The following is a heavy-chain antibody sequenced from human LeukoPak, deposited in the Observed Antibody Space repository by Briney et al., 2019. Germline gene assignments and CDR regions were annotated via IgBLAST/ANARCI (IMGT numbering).Heavy chain of an antibody. J-gene: IGHJ4*02. CDR2: IDPSDSET. Sequence: GESLKISCKASGYSFTGYWIGWVRHMPGKGLEWMGIIDPSDSETRYTPSFKGQVTISVDKSLTTAYLQWNSLKASDTAMYYCARQTAMGRSGDYWGQGTLVTVSS. V-gene: IGHV5-51*01. CDR1: GYSFTGYW. CDR3: ARQTAMGRSGDY. D-gene: IGHD7-27*01.